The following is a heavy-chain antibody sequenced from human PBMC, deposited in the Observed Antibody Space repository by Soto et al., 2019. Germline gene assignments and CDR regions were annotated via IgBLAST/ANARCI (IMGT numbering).Heavy chain of an antibody. J-gene: IGHJ5*02. V-gene: IGHV1-69*13. CDR3: ARMETFGSLNWFDP. D-gene: IGHD3-16*01. CDR2: IIPIFGTA. Sequence: EASVKVSCKASGGTFSSYAISWVRQAPGQGLEWMGGIIPIFGTANCAQKFQGRVTITAGESTSTAYMELSSLRSDDTAIYYCARMETFGSLNWFDPWGQGTLVTV. CDR1: GGTFSSYA.